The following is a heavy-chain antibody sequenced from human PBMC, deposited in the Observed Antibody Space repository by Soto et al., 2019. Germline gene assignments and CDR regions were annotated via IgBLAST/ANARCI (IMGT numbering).Heavy chain of an antibody. V-gene: IGHV3-33*08. D-gene: IGHD2-15*01. CDR2: IWYDGSNK. CDR3: ARAWSPGSKRSFDY. CDR1: GFTFSSYA. J-gene: IGHJ4*02. Sequence: GGSLRLSCAASGFTFSSYAMHWVRQALGKGLEWVAVIWYDGSNKYYADSVKGRFTISRDNSKNTLYLQMNSLRAEDTAVYYCARAWSPGSKRSFDYWGQGTLVTVSS.